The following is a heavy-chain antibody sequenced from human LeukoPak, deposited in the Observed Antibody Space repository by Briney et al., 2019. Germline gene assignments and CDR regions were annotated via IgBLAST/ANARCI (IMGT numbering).Heavy chain of an antibody. Sequence: SETLSLTCTVSGVSISSYYWSWIRQPPGKGLEWIGYIYYSGSTNYNPSLKSRVTISVDTSKNQFSLKLSSVTAADTAAYYCAREGWDSSRPGYFDLWGRGTLVTVSS. CDR3: AREGWDSSRPGYFDL. V-gene: IGHV4-59*01. J-gene: IGHJ2*01. CDR2: IYYSGST. D-gene: IGHD6-6*01. CDR1: GVSISSYY.